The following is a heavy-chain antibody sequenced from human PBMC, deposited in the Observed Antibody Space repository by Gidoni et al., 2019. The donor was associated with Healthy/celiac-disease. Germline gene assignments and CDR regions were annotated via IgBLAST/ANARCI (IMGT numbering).Heavy chain of an antibody. V-gene: IGHV3-23*01. J-gene: IGHJ6*02. D-gene: IGHD3-22*01. CDR1: GFTCSSYD. CDR3: AKVGGGDFYDSSGYAYYGMDV. CDR2: ISGSGGST. Sequence: EVQLLESGGGLVQPGGSLRLSCAASGFTCSSYDMSWVRQAPGKGLEWVSAISGSGGSTYYADSVKGRFTISRDNSKNTLYLQMNSLRAEDTAVYYCAKVGGGDFYDSSGYAYYGMDVWGQGTTVTVSS.